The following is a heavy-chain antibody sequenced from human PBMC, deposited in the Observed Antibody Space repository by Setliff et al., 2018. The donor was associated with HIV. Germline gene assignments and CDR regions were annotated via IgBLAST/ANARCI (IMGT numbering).Heavy chain of an antibody. Sequence: SETLSLTCTVFGDSINSGGYYWSWIRQRPGKGLEWIGNIYYSGTTYYNPSLKSRVTISVDTFMNQFSLRLSSVTAADTAVYFCARRTNGYAALDYWGQGTLVTVSS. V-gene: IGHV4-31*03. CDR3: ARRTNGYAALDY. D-gene: IGHD5-12*01. CDR1: GDSINSGGYY. J-gene: IGHJ4*02. CDR2: IYYSGTT.